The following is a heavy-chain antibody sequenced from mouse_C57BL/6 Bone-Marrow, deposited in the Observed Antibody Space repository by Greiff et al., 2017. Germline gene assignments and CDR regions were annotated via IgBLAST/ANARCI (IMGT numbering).Heavy chain of an antibody. CDR2: IYPRSGNT. V-gene: IGHV1-81*01. CDR3: ERGGRFFLLEAY. D-gene: IGHD1-1*01. Sequence: VQLQQSGAELARPGASVKLSCKASGYTFTSYGISWVKQRTGQGLEWIGEIYPRSGNTYYNEKFKGKATLTADKSSSTAYMELRSLTSADSAVYVCERGGRFFLLEAYWGQGTLGTVSA. CDR1: GYTFTSYG. J-gene: IGHJ3*01.